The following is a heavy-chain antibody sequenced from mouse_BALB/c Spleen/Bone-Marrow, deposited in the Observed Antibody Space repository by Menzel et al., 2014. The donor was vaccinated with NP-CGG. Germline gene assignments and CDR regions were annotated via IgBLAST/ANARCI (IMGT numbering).Heavy chain of an antibody. CDR2: INSGSSIT. V-gene: IGHV5-17*02. CDR1: GFTFXSFG. D-gene: IGHD4-1*01. Sequence: EVKLVESGGGLVQPGGSRKLSCAASGFTFXSFGMHWVRQAPEKGLEWVAYINSGSSITYYADTLKGRFTISRDNPKNTLFLQMTSLRSEDTAIYYCTRSRGNWDDFDVWGAGTTVTVSS. J-gene: IGHJ1*01. CDR3: TRSRGNWDDFDV.